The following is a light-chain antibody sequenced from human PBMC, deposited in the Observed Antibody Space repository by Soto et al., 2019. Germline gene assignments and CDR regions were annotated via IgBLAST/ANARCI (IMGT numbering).Light chain of an antibody. CDR2: EVS. CDR1: SSDVGGYNY. V-gene: IGLV2-14*01. J-gene: IGLJ1*01. Sequence: QSALTQPASVSGSPGQSITISCTGTSSDVGGYNYVSWYQQHPGKAPKLMIYEVSDRPSGVSNRFSGSKSGNTASLTISGLQADDEADYYCSSYRSSTALEVFVTGTKVTVL. CDR3: SSYRSSTALEV.